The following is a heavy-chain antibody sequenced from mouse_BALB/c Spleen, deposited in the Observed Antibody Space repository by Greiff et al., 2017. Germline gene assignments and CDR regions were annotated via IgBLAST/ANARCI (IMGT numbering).Heavy chain of an antibody. CDR1: GYAFTTYL. D-gene: IGHD1-1*02. CDR2: INPGSGGT. CDR3: ARDSYDPPFAY. J-gene: IGHJ3*01. V-gene: IGHV1-54*01. Sequence: QVQLQQSGAELVRPGTSVKVSCKASGYAFTTYLIEWVKQRPGQGLEWIGVINPGSGGTNYNEKFKGKATLTADKSSSTAYMQLSSLTSDDSAVYFCARDSYDPPFAYWGQGTLVTVSA.